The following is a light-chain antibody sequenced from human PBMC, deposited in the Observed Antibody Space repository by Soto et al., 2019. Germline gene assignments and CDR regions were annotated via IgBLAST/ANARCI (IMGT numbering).Light chain of an antibody. CDR1: QGISNY. Sequence: DIQMTQFPSSLSASVGDRVTITCRASQGISNYLAWYQQKPGKVPKLLIYAASTLQSGVPSRFSGSGSGTEFTLTISSLQPEDVATYYCQKYNSASITFGQGTRLEIK. CDR2: AAS. CDR3: QKYNSASIT. V-gene: IGKV1-27*01. J-gene: IGKJ5*01.